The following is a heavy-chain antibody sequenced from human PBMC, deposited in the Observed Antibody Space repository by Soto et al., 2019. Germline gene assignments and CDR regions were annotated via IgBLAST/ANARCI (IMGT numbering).Heavy chain of an antibody. J-gene: IGHJ4*02. D-gene: IGHD3-22*01. CDR1: GYTFTSYY. Sequence: ASVKVSCQASGYTFTSYYMHWVRQAPGQGLEWMGIINPSGGSTSYAQKFQGRVTTTRDTSTSTVYMELSSLRSEDTAVYYCARDSQPYYYDSSGYWFDYWGQGTLVTVSS. V-gene: IGHV1-46*01. CDR2: INPSGGST. CDR3: ARDSQPYYYDSSGYWFDY.